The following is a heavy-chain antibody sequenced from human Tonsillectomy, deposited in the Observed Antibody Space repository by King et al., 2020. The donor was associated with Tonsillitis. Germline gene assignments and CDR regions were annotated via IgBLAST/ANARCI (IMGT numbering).Heavy chain of an antibody. V-gene: IGHV1-2*02. J-gene: IGHJ6*02. CDR2: INPHSADT. Sequence: QLVQSGAEVKKPGASVKVSCKASGYTFTGYYIHWVRQAPGQGLEWMGWINPHSADTNFAQKFRGRGTMTRDTSISTAYMELSRLRSDDTAFYYCARVPNYYDSSGYPLVYGMAVWGQGTTVTVSS. CDR3: ARVPNYYDSSGYPLVYGMAV. D-gene: IGHD3-22*01. CDR1: GYTFTGYY.